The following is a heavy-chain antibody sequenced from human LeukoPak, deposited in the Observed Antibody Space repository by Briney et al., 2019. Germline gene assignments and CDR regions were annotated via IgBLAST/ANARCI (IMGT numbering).Heavy chain of an antibody. CDR3: ARARSSSWYNWFDP. V-gene: IGHV1-18*04. CDR2: ISAYNGNT. J-gene: IGHJ5*02. CDR1: GYTSTSYG. Sequence: ASVKVSCKASGYTSTSYGISWVRQAPGQGLEWMGWISAYNGNTHYAQKLQGRVTMTTDTSTSTAYMELRSLRSDDTAVYYCARARSSSWYNWFDPWGQGTLVTVSS. D-gene: IGHD6-13*01.